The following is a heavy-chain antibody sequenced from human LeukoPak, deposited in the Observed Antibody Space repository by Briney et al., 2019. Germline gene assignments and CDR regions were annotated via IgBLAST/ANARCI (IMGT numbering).Heavy chain of an antibody. Sequence: QPGGSLRLSCAASGFSFSSYAMNWVRQAPGKGPEWVSAISGSGDNTYYTDSVKGRFTISRDNSKNTLYLQTSSLRAEDTAVYYCVRASTTVPNLLDYWGQGTLVTVSS. CDR3: VRASTTVPNLLDY. CDR1: GFSFSSYA. V-gene: IGHV3-23*01. CDR2: ISGSGDNT. J-gene: IGHJ4*02. D-gene: IGHD4-17*01.